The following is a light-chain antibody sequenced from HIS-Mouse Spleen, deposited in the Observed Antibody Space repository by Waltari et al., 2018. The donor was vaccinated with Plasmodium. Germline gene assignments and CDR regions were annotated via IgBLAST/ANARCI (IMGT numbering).Light chain of an antibody. CDR3: YSTDSSGTYV. Sequence: SYELTQPPSVSVSPGQPARITCPGDALPQKYAYWYQQKSGQAPVLVIYEDSKRPSGIPERFSGSSSGTMATLTISGAQVEDEADYYCYSTDSSGTYVFGTGTKVTVL. J-gene: IGLJ1*01. CDR2: EDS. CDR1: ALPQKY. V-gene: IGLV3-10*01.